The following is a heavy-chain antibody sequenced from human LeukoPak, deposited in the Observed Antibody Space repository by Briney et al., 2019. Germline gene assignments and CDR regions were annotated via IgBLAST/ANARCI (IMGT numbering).Heavy chain of an antibody. V-gene: IGHV5-51*01. CDR2: IYPGDSDT. CDR1: GYSFTSYW. J-gene: IGHJ6*03. Sequence: GESLKISCKGSGYSFTSYWIGWVRQMPGKGLEWMGIIYPGDSDTRYSPSFQGQVTISADKSISTAYLQWSSLKASDTAMYYCASHSYYYDSSGTHPGYYYYYIDVWGKGTTVTVSS. CDR3: ASHSYYYDSSGTHPGYYYYYIDV. D-gene: IGHD3-22*01.